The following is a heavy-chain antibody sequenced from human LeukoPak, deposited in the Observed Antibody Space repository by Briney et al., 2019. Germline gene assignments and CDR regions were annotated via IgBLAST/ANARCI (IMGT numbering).Heavy chain of an antibody. CDR2: IYYSGST. Sequence: PSETLSLTCTVSGGSISSYYWSWIRQPPGKGLEWIGYIYYSGSTNYNPSLKSRVTISVDTSKNQFSLKLSSVTAADTAVYYCARRPRITIFGVVDDAFDIWGQGTMVTVSS. V-gene: IGHV4-59*08. CDR3: ARRPRITIFGVVDDAFDI. J-gene: IGHJ3*02. D-gene: IGHD3-3*01. CDR1: GGSISSYY.